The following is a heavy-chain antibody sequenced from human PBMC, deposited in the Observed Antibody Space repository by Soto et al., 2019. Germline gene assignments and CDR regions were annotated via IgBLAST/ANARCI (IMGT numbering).Heavy chain of an antibody. J-gene: IGHJ2*01. V-gene: IGHV1-69*02. CDR3: AAQRVRGGGDL. Sequence: QVQLVQSGAEVKKPGSSVKVSCKASGGTFSSYTISWVRQAPGQGLEWMGRIIPILGIANYAQKFQGRVTITADKSTSTAYMELSSVRSEDTAVYYCAAQRVRGGGDLWGRGTLVTVSS. CDR2: IIPILGIA. D-gene: IGHD3-10*01. CDR1: GGTFSSYT.